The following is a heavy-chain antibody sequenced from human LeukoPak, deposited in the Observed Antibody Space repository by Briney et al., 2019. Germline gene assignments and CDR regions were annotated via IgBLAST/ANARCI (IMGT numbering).Heavy chain of an antibody. V-gene: IGHV3-11*01. CDR3: ASMGYYYDSSGYYRY. D-gene: IGHD3-22*01. J-gene: IGHJ4*02. CDR1: GFTFSDYY. CDR2: ISSSGSTI. Sequence: GGSLRLSCAASGFTFSDYYMRWVRQAPGKGLEWVSYISSSGSTIYYADSVKGRFTISRDNAKNSLYLQMNSLRAEDTAVYYCASMGYYYDSSGYYRYWGQGTLVTVSS.